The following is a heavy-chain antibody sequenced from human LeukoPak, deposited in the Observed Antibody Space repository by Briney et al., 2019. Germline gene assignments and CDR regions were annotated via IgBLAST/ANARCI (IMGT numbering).Heavy chain of an antibody. J-gene: IGHJ4*02. Sequence: PGGSLRLSCVASGFTFNKNGMHWFRQAPGKGLEWVAVIWYDGSKQYYADSVRGRFTISRDNSKNTLYLQMNNLRAEDTAVYYCARDPSAYGSPYDYWGQGTLVTVSP. CDR3: ARDPSAYGSPYDY. CDR2: IWYDGSKQ. CDR1: GFTFNKNG. D-gene: IGHD3-10*01. V-gene: IGHV3-33*01.